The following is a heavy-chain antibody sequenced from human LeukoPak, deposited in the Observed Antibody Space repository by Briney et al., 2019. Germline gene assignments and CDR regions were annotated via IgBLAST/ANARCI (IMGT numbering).Heavy chain of an antibody. CDR1: GFTFSSYA. CDR3: AKDPLGYYDSSGYLDAFDI. Sequence: GGSLRLSCAASGFTFSSYAMSWVRQAPGKGLEWVSAISGSGGSTYYADSVKGRFTISRDNSKNTLYLQMNSLRAEDTAVYYCAKDPLGYYDSSGYLDAFDIWGQGTMVTVSS. J-gene: IGHJ3*02. V-gene: IGHV3-23*01. D-gene: IGHD3-22*01. CDR2: ISGSGGST.